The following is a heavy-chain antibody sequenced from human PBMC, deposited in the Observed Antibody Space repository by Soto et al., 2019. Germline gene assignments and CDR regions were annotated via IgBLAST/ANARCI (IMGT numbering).Heavy chain of an antibody. V-gene: IGHV4-59*08. CDR2: IYYSGST. CDR3: ARRWGGALDY. J-gene: IGHJ4*02. CDR1: GGSMSSYY. D-gene: IGHD3-16*01. Sequence: QVQLQESGPGLVKPSETLSLTCTVSGGSMSSYYWSWIRQPPGKGLEWIGYIYYSGSTNYNPSLKSRVTRSVATSKNHFSLKLNSVTAADTAVYYCARRWGGALDYWGQGTLVTVSS.